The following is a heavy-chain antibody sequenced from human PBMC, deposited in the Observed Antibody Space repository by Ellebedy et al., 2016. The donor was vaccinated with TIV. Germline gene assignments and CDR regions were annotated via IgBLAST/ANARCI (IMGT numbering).Heavy chain of an antibody. D-gene: IGHD1-26*01. V-gene: IGHV4-34*01. CDR3: ARGRPYLGKGLDS. J-gene: IGHJ4*02. CDR1: GEPFSGYS. Sequence: SETLSLTCAVYGEPFSGYSWTWIRQPPGKGLEWIGDIKHSGSTNFNPSLKSRVSISVDTSKNQFSLKLRSVTAADTAVYYCARGRPYLGKGLDSWGQGTLVTVSS. CDR2: IKHSGST.